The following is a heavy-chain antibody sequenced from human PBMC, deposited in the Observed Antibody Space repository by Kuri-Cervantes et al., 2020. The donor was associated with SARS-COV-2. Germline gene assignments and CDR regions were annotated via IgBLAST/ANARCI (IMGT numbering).Heavy chain of an antibody. J-gene: IGHJ6*03. D-gene: IGHD6-6*01. CDR1: GGSFSSYY. CDR2: IYYSGST. Sequence: SETLSLTCAVYGGSFSSYYWSWIRQPPGKGLEWIGYIYYSGSTNYNPSLKSRVTISVDTSKNQFSLKLSSVTAADTAVYYCARVESSSPFYYYYMDVWGKGTTVTVSS. V-gene: IGHV4-59*01. CDR3: ARVESSSPFYYYYMDV.